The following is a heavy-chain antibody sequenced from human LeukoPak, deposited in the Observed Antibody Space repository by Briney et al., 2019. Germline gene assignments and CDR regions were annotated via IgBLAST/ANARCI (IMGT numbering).Heavy chain of an antibody. V-gene: IGHV3-30*18. CDR1: GFTFSVYG. CDR2: ISHDGNNK. CDR3: AKAEGVSGSLYHGDY. Sequence: PGGSLRLSCAASGFTFSVYGMHWVRQAPGKGLEWVAVISHDGNNKYYEDSVKGRFSISRDNSKNTLYLQMNSLRAEDTAIYYCAKAEGVSGSLYHGDYWDQGTLVTVSS. D-gene: IGHD3-10*01. J-gene: IGHJ4*02.